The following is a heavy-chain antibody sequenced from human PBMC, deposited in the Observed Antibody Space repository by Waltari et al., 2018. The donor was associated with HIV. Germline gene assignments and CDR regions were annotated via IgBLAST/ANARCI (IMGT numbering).Heavy chain of an antibody. V-gene: IGHV3-74*03. D-gene: IGHD3-10*01. CDR2: INSDGSST. J-gene: IGHJ4*02. CDR3: ARGGSGHYDY. Sequence: EVQLVESGGGLVQPGGSLRLSCAASGFSLSFSYYWMHWVRQAPGKGLVWVSHINSDGSSTTYADFVKGRFTISRDNAKNTVYLQINSLRAEDTAVYFCARGGSGHYDYWGQGTLVTVSS. CDR1: GFSLSFSYYW.